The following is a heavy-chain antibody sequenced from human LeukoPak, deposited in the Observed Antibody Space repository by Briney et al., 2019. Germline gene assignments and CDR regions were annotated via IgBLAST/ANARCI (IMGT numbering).Heavy chain of an antibody. CDR2: INAGNGNT. CDR1: GYTFTSYA. Sequence: ASVKVSCKASGYTFTSYAMHWVRQAPGQRLEWMGWINAGNGNTKYSQKFQGRVTITRDTSASTAYMELSSLRSEDKAVYYCAREARDFDWLLFDLWGRGTLVTVSS. V-gene: IGHV1-3*01. J-gene: IGHJ2*01. D-gene: IGHD3-9*01. CDR3: AREARDFDWLLFDL.